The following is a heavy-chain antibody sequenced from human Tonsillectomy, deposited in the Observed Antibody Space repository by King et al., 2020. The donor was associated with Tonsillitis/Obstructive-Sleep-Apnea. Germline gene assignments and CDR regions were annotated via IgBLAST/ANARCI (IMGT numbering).Heavy chain of an antibody. CDR3: ARDGGDYYDRSGYSYPSFDY. J-gene: IGHJ4*02. CDR1: GGSISSYY. CDR2: IYYSGST. Sequence: QLQESGPGLVKPSETLSLTCTVSGGSISSYYWSWIRQPPGKGLEWIGYIYYSGSTNYNPSLKSRVTISVDTSKNQFSLKLSSVTAADTAVYYCARDGGDYYDRSGYSYPSFDYWGQGTLVTVSS. V-gene: IGHV4-59*01. D-gene: IGHD3-22*01.